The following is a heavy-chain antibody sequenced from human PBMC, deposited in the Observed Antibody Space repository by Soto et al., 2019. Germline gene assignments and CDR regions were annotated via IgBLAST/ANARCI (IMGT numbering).Heavy chain of an antibody. D-gene: IGHD3-22*01. J-gene: IGHJ4*02. V-gene: IGHV3-74*01. CDR1: GFTFSSYW. CDR2: IKNDGSGT. Sequence: EVQLVESGGGLVQPGASLRLSCAASGFTFSSYWMHWVRQVPGKGPVWVSRIKNDGSGTYYADSVKGRLTMSRDNAKNTVYLQMNSLRAEDTAVYYCVSGDGDYYDGNGYLGRHWGQGTLVTVSS. CDR3: VSGDGDYYDGNGYLGRH.